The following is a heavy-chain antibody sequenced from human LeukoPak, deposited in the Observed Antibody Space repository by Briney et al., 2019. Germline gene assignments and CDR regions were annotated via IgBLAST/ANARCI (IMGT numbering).Heavy chain of an antibody. D-gene: IGHD3-3*01. CDR1: GFTFSNYA. Sequence: GGSLRLSCAASGFTFSNYAVHWVRQAPGKRLEWVAVISYDGSYKLYADSVKGRFTISRDNSKNTLYLQMNSLRADDTAVYYCARDRYYDVLGRDAFDLWGQGTMVTVSS. V-gene: IGHV3-30-3*01. CDR2: ISYDGSYK. CDR3: ARDRYYDVLGRDAFDL. J-gene: IGHJ3*01.